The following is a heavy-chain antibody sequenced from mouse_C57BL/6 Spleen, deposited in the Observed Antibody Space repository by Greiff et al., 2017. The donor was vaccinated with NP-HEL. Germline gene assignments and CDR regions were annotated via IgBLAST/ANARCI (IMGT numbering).Heavy chain of an antibody. D-gene: IGHD1-1*01. CDR2: IYPGDGDT. J-gene: IGHJ4*01. V-gene: IGHV1-82*01. CDR1: GYAFSSSW. CDR3: ARYYGSRGPNAMDY. Sequence: VKLMESGPELVKPGASVKISCKASGYAFSSSWMNWVKQRPGKGLEWIGRIYPGDGDTNYNGKFKGKATLTADKSSSTAYMQLSSLTSEDSAVYFCARYYGSRGPNAMDYWGQGTSVTVSS.